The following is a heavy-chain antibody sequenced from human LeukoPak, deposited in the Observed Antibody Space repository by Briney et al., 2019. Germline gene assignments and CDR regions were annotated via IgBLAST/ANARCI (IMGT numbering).Heavy chain of an antibody. J-gene: IGHJ5*02. D-gene: IGHD6-13*01. CDR3: ARGAAAAGYNWFDP. Sequence: GGSLRLSCAASGFTFSSYAMHWVRQAPGKGLEWVAVISYDGSNKYYADSVKGRFTISRDNSKNTLYLQMNSLRAEDTAVYYCARGAAAAGYNWFDPWGQGTLVTVSS. V-gene: IGHV3-30*04. CDR1: GFTFSSYA. CDR2: ISYDGSNK.